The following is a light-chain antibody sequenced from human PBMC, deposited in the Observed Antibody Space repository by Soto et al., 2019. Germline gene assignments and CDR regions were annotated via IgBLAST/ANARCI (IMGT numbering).Light chain of an antibody. V-gene: IGKV3-20*01. CDR2: AAS. CDR3: QQQCT. J-gene: IGKJ2*02. Sequence: EIVLTQSPGTLSLSPGERATLSCRASEFLSSSYLVWYQQKPGQAPRLLIYAASRRATGIPDRFSGSASATEYTLTINTLEPEEFEVYYCQQQCTFGQGIKLEIK. CDR1: EFLSSSY.